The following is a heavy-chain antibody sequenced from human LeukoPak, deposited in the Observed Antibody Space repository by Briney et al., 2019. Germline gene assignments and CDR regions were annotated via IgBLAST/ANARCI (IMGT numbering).Heavy chain of an antibody. CDR1: GGSISSSSYY. CDR2: IYYSGST. Sequence: SETLSLTCTVSGGSISSSSYYWGWIRQPPGKGLEWIGSIYYSGSTYYNPSLKSRVTISVDTSKNQFSLKLSSVTAADTAVYYCARELYSYDKYYFDYWGQGTLVTVSS. D-gene: IGHD5-18*01. V-gene: IGHV4-39*07. CDR3: ARELYSYDKYYFDY. J-gene: IGHJ4*02.